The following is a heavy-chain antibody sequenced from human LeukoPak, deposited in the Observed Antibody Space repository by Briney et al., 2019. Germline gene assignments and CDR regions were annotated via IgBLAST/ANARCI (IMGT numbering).Heavy chain of an antibody. CDR1: LGSISSYL. Sequence: SETLSLTCTVSLGSISSYLWSWIRQSAGKRLEWLGRIHTSGTTTYSPSLQSRLTMSVDTSKSQVSLRLTSVTAADTAVYYCVTEQVSAPAWGFDYWGQGSLVTVSS. V-gene: IGHV4-4*07. CDR3: VTEQVSAPAWGFDY. J-gene: IGHJ4*02. CDR2: IHTSGTT. D-gene: IGHD3-16*01.